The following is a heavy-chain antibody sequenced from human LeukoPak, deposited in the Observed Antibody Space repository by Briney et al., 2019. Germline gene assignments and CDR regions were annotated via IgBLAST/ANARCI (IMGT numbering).Heavy chain of an antibody. J-gene: IGHJ4*02. CDR3: ARDNYGSGSYYKY. CDR1: GYTFSDYY. Sequence: GASVKVSCKASGYTFSDYYMHWVRQAPGQGLEWMGWINPNNGGTNYAQKFQGRVSMTRDTSISTVYMAVRRLRSDDTAGYYCARDNYGSGSYYKYWGQGTLVTVSS. V-gene: IGHV1-2*02. CDR2: INPNNGGT. D-gene: IGHD3-10*01.